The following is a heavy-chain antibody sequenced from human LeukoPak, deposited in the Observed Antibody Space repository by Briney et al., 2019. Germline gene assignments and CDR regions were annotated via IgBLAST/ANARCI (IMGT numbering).Heavy chain of an antibody. Sequence: ASVKVSCKASGYTFTSYAMHWVRQAPGQRLEWMGWINAGNGNTKYSQKFQGRVTITRDTSASTAYMELSSLRSEDTAVYYCVVDYYDSSGYYPGAFDIWGQGTMVTVSS. D-gene: IGHD3-22*01. CDR1: GYTFTSYA. J-gene: IGHJ3*02. CDR2: INAGNGNT. V-gene: IGHV1-3*01. CDR3: VVDYYDSSGYYPGAFDI.